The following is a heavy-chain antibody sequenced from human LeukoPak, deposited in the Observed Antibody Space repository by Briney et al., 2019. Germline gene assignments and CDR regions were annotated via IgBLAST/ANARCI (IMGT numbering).Heavy chain of an antibody. CDR2: INPNSGGT. D-gene: IGHD6-19*01. J-gene: IGHJ4*02. CDR3: ARSSGWKYNIDY. V-gene: IGHV1-2*02. CDR1: GYTFTSYG. Sequence: ASVKVSCKASGYTFTSYGISWVRQAPGQGLEWMGRINPNSGGTNYAQKFQGRVTMTRDTSISTAYMELSRLRSDDTAMYYCARSSGWKYNIDYWGQGTLVTVSS.